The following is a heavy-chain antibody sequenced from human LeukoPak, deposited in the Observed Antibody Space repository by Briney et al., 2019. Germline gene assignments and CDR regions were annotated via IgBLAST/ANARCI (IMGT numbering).Heavy chain of an antibody. V-gene: IGHV3-30-3*01. Sequence: PGGSLRLSCAASGFTFSSYAMHWVRQAPGKGLEWVAVISYDGSNKYYADSVKGRFTISRDNSKNTLYLQMNSLRAEDTAVYYCARSVVTGTTLNYWGQGTLVTVSS. CDR3: ARSVVTGTTLNY. CDR2: ISYDGSNK. CDR1: GFTFSSYA. J-gene: IGHJ4*02. D-gene: IGHD1-7*01.